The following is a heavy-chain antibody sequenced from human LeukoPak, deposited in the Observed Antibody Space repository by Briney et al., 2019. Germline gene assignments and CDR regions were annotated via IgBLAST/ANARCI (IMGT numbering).Heavy chain of an antibody. CDR1: GGSISSGDYY. CDR3: ARPYYYDSRIDP. V-gene: IGHV4-30-4*01. CDR2: MHYSGST. D-gene: IGHD3-22*01. J-gene: IGHJ5*02. Sequence: SQTLSLTCTVSGGSISSGDYYWSWIRQPPGKGLEWIAYMHYSGSTYYNPSLKSRVTMSADTSKNQLSLKLSSVTAADTAVYYCARPYYYDSRIDPWGQGILVTVSS.